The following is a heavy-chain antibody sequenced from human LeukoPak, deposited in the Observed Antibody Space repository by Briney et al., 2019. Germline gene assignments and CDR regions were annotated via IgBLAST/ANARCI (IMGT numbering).Heavy chain of an antibody. V-gene: IGHV1-2*02. D-gene: IGHD6-13*01. CDR1: GYTFTDYD. Sequence: ASVKVSCKASGYTFTDYDMHWVRQAPGQGLEWMGWINPNNGGTNYAQKFQGRVTMTRDTSISTAYMELSRLRSDDTAVYYCARERGQQVRFDLWGQGTLVTVSS. J-gene: IGHJ5*02. CDR3: ARERGQQVRFDL. CDR2: INPNNGGT.